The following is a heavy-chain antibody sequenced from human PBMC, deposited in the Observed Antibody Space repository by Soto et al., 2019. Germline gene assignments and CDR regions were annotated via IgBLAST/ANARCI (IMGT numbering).Heavy chain of an antibody. D-gene: IGHD6-13*01. CDR1: GGSISSRNW. CDR2: IYHSGST. CDR3: ARDPSSSWFRFDY. J-gene: IGHJ4*02. V-gene: IGHV4-4*02. Sequence: SETLSLTCAVSGGSISSRNWWSWVRQPPGKGLEWIGEIYHSGSTNYNPSLKSRVTISVDKSKNQFSLKLSSVTAADTAVYYCARDPSSSWFRFDYWGQGTLVTVSS.